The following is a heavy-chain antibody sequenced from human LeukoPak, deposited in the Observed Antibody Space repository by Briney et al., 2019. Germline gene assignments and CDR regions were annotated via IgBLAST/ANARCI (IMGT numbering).Heavy chain of an antibody. CDR2: IKSDGSST. CDR3: VRSDWFDP. J-gene: IGHJ5*02. CDR1: GFTFSGYW. V-gene: IGHV3-74*03. Sequence: GGSLRLSCAASGFTFSGYWMHWVRQAPGKGLVWVSRIKSDGSSTTYADSVKGRFTVSRDNAKNTLYLQMNSLRAEDTAVYYCVRSDWFDPWGQGTLVAVSS.